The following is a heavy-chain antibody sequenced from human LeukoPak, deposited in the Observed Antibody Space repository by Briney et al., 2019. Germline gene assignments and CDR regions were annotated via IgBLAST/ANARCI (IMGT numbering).Heavy chain of an antibody. CDR3: AREGVVVVAEIDY. V-gene: IGHV3-48*01. D-gene: IGHD2-15*01. CDR2: ISSSSSTI. Sequence: GGSLRLSCAASGFTFSSYSMNWVRQAPGKGLEWVSYISSSSSTIYYADSVKGRFTISRDNAKNSLYLQMNSLRAEDTAVYYCAREGVVVVAEIDYWGQGTLVTVSS. J-gene: IGHJ4*02. CDR1: GFTFSSYS.